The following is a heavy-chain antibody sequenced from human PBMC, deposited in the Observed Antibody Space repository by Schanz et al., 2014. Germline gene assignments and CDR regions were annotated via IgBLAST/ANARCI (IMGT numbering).Heavy chain of an antibody. D-gene: IGHD1-1*01. CDR1: GFTFSSYG. CDR2: IWYDGSNK. CDR3: AKDLDANYFDY. Sequence: QVQLVESGGGVVQPGRSLRLSCAASGFTFSSYGMHWVRQAPGKGLEWVAVIWYDGSNKYYADSVRGRFTMSRDNSKNTLYLQMNSLRGEDTAVYYCAKDLDANYFDYWGQGSLVTVSS. V-gene: IGHV3-33*06. J-gene: IGHJ4*02.